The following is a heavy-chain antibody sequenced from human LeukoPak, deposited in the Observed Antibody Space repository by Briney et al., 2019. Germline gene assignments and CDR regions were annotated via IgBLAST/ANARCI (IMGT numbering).Heavy chain of an antibody. Sequence: PSETLSLTCTVSGDSITNSRYYWGWIRQPPGKGLDWIGTISHSGSAQYHPSLKSRVTIFLHTSTNQFSLKVTSVTAADSAQYDCATLTNDCSSCQYTGGYYYMDVWGKGTTVIVSS. D-gene: IGHD3-3*01. J-gene: IGHJ6*03. CDR3: ATLTNDCSSCQYTGGYYYMDV. CDR1: GDSITNSRYY. CDR2: ISHSGSA. V-gene: IGHV4-39*01.